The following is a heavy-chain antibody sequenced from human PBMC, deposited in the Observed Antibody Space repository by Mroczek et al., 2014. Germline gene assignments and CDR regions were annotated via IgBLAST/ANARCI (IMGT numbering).Heavy chain of an antibody. CDR2: ISSSGSTI. D-gene: IGHD5-18*01. Sequence: SGGGLVKPEGSLRLSCAASGFTFSDYYMSWIRQAPGKGLEWVSYISSSGSTIYYADSVKGRFTISRDNAKNSLYLQMNSLRAEDTAVYYCAPRKRATQLWLPLGREYYGMDVWGQGTTVTVSS. V-gene: IGHV3-11*01. CDR1: GFTFSDYY. CDR3: APRKRATQLWLPLGREYYGMDV. J-gene: IGHJ6*02.